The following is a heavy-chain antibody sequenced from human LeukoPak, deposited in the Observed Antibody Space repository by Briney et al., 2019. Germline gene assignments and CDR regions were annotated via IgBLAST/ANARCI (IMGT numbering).Heavy chain of an antibody. CDR1: GFTFSSYS. Sequence: GGSLRLFCAASGFTFSSYSMNWVRQAPGKGLEWVSSISSSSSYIYYADSVKGRFTISRDNAKNSLYLQMNSLRAEDTAVYYCASDPARDYYDTSGYFRWVDYWGQGTLVTVSS. CDR2: ISSSSSYI. V-gene: IGHV3-21*04. D-gene: IGHD3-22*01. J-gene: IGHJ4*02. CDR3: ASDPARDYYDTSGYFRWVDY.